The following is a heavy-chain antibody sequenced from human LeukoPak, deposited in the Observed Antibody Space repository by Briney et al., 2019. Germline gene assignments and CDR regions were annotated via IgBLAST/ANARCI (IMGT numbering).Heavy chain of an antibody. D-gene: IGHD6-13*01. CDR3: TGSWSTPNYYYYYMDV. J-gene: IGHJ6*03. Sequence: GGSLRLSCAASGFTFSGSAMHWVRQASGKGLEWVGRIRSKANSYATAYAASVKGRFTISRDDSKNTAYLQMNSLKTEDTAVYYCTGSWSTPNYYYYYMDVWGKGTTVTISS. CDR1: GFTFSGSA. V-gene: IGHV3-73*01. CDR2: IRSKANSYAT.